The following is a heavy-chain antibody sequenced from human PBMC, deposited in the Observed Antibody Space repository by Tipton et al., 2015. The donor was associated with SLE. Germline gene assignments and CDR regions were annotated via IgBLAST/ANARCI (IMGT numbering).Heavy chain of an antibody. J-gene: IGHJ4*02. CDR3: ATIDPDTESVVIPGDY. D-gene: IGHD2-2*02. Sequence: TLSLTCAVYGGSFSGYYWSWIRQPAGKGLEWIGYIYTSGSTNSNPSLKSRVTISVDTSKNQFSLNLSSVTAADTALYYCATIDPDTESVVIPGDYWGQGILVTVSS. CDR2: IYTSGST. CDR1: GGSFSGYY. V-gene: IGHV4-4*09.